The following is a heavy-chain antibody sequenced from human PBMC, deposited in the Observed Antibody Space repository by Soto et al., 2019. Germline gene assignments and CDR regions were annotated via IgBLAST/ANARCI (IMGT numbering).Heavy chain of an antibody. CDR2: ISGSGGST. D-gene: IGHD2-2*03. CDR3: AKDLAGYCSSTSCPLPTFFDY. Sequence: WGSLRVSCAAAGFTFSSYAMSWVRQAPGKGLEWVSAISGSGGSTYYADSVKGRFTISRDNSKNTLYLQMNSLRAEDTAVYYCAKDLAGYCSSTSCPLPTFFDYWGQGTLVTVSS. J-gene: IGHJ4*02. V-gene: IGHV3-23*01. CDR1: GFTFSSYA.